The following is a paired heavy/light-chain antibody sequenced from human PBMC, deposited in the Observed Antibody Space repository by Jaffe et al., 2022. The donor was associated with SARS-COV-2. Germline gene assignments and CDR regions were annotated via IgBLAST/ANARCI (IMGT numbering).Light chain of an antibody. J-gene: IGLJ2*01. CDR2: EVS. Sequence: QSALTQPPSASGSPGQSVTISCTGTSSDVGNYKYVSWYQQHPGKAPRLMIYEVSKRPSGVPDRFSGSKSGSTASLTVSGLQAEDEADYYCSSYAGSNIVVFGGGTKLTVL. V-gene: IGLV2-8*01. CDR3: SSYAGSNIVV. CDR1: SSDVGNYKY.
Heavy chain of an antibody. D-gene: IGHD3-22*01. CDR3: AKDGGVIRAYYYYYMDV. V-gene: IGHV3-9*01. CDR1: GFTFHDYA. J-gene: IGHJ6*03. CDR2: INWNSGTI. Sequence: EVQLVESGGGLVQPGRSLRLSCAASGFTFHDYAMHWVRQAPGKGLEWVSSINWNSGTIAYADSVKGRFTISRDNAKNSLYLQMNSLRAEDTALYYCAKDGGVIRAYYYYYMDVWGKGTTVTVSS.